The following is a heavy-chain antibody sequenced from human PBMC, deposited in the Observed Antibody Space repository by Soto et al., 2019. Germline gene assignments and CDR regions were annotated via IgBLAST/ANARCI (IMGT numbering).Heavy chain of an antibody. CDR1: GFTFSSYG. Sequence: QVQLVESGGGVVQPGRSLRLSCAASGFTFSSYGMHWVRQAPGKGLEWVAVIWYDGSNKYYADSVKGRFTISRDNSKNTLYLQMNSLRAEDTAVYYCARVHDNYVYGMDVWGQGTTVTVSS. D-gene: IGHD3-9*01. CDR3: ARVHDNYVYGMDV. V-gene: IGHV3-33*01. CDR2: IWYDGSNK. J-gene: IGHJ6*02.